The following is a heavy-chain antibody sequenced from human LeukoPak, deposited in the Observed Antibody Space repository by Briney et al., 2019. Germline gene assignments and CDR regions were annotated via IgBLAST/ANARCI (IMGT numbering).Heavy chain of an antibody. CDR3: AKGPWLAYPYYFDY. CDR2: ISGSGGNT. CDR1: GFTFSSYA. V-gene: IGHV3-23*01. Sequence: PGGSLRLSCAASGFTFSSYAMSWVRQAPGKGLEWVSAISGSGGNTYFADSEKGRFTISRDNSKSTLYLQMNSLRAEDTAVYYCAKGPWLAYPYYFDYWGQGTLVTVSS. D-gene: IGHD6-19*01. J-gene: IGHJ4*02.